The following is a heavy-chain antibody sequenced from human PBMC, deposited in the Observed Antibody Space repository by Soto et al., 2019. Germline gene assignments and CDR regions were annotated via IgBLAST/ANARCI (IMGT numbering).Heavy chain of an antibody. Sequence: SETLSLTCTVSGGSISSSSYYWGWIRQPPGKGLEWIGSIYYSGSTYYDPSLKSRVTISVDTSKNQFSLKLSSVTAADTAVYYCAGHKPIAVAGTGVDYWGQGTLVTVS. V-gene: IGHV4-39*01. CDR1: GGSISSSSYY. CDR3: AGHKPIAVAGTGVDY. CDR2: IYYSGST. J-gene: IGHJ4*02. D-gene: IGHD6-19*01.